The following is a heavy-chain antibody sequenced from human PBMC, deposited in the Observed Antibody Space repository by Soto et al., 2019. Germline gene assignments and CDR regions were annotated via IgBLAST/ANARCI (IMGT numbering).Heavy chain of an antibody. Sequence: QVQLVESGGGVVQPGRSLRLSCAASGFTLNTYGMHWVRQAPGKGLEWVAVIWNGGNNKYYADSVKGRFTISRDNSKNTLHLQMNSLRAEDTAVYYCTRSSSSWYDHWGQGTLVTVSS. J-gene: IGHJ5*02. CDR3: TRSSSSWYDH. D-gene: IGHD6-19*01. CDR2: IWNGGNNK. CDR1: GFTLNTYG. V-gene: IGHV3-33*01.